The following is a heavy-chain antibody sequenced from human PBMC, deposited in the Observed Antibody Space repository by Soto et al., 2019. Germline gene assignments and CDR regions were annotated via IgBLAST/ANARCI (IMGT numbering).Heavy chain of an antibody. Sequence: QVQLVESGGGVVQRGGSLRLSCAASGFTFSSYPMHWVWQAPGKGLEWVAAIGSDGTATHLADSLKGRFIISRDNPKNTLYLQMDSLRDDDTAVYYCAREDVSSGRAGTFQHWGQGTLVTVSS. CDR1: GFTFSSYP. J-gene: IGHJ1*01. CDR2: IGSDGTAT. V-gene: IGHV3-30*04. D-gene: IGHD3-22*01. CDR3: AREDVSSGRAGTFQH.